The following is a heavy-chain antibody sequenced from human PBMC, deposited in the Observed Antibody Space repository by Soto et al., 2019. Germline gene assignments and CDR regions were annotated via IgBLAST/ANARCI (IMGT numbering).Heavy chain of an antibody. CDR2: IKSKTDGGTT. D-gene: IGHD3-3*02. J-gene: IGHJ6*02. Sequence: PGGSLRLSCAASGFTFSNACLNWVRQAPGKGLEWVGRIKSKTDGGTTDYAAPVKGRFTISRDDSKNTLYLQMNSLKTEDTAVYYCTTDISSIYYYGMDVWGQGTTVTVSS. V-gene: IGHV3-15*07. CDR1: GFTFSNAC. CDR3: TTDISSIYYYGMDV.